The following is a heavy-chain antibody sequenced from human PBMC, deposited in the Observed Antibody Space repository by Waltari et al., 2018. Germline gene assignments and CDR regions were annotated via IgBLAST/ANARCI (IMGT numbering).Heavy chain of an antibody. D-gene: IGHD2-2*02. CDR3: AREEHCSSTSCYTQWFDP. J-gene: IGHJ5*02. CDR1: GGSISSSSYY. V-gene: IGHV4-39*07. Sequence: QLQLQESGPGLVKPSETLSLTCTVSGGSISSSSYYWGWIRQPPGKGLEWIGSIYYSGSTYYNPSLKSRVTISVDTSKNQFSLKLSSVTAADTAVYYCAREEHCSSTSCYTQWFDPWGQGTLVTVSS. CDR2: IYYSGST.